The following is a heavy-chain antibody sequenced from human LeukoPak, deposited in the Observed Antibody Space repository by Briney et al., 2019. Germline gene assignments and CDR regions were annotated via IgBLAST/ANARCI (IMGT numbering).Heavy chain of an antibody. J-gene: IGHJ6*02. CDR3: AKARYYYYGMDV. Sequence: GGSLRLSCAASGFTFRSTVMTWVRQAPGKGLEWVSTISPDGKYIYYADSVKGRFTISRDNSKNTLYLQMNSLRAEDTAVYYCAKARYYYYGMDVWGQGTTVTVSS. CDR2: ISPDGKYI. CDR1: GFTFRSTV. V-gene: IGHV3-23*01.